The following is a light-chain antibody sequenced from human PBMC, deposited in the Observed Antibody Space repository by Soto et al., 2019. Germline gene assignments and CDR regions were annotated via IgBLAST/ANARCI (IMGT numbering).Light chain of an antibody. CDR1: QSVTTN. V-gene: IGKV3-11*01. Sequence: EVVMTQSPATLSVSPGERVTFSCRASQSVTTNLAWYQHKPGQAPRLLIYDASNRATGIPARFSGSGSGTDFTLTISSLEPEDFAVYYCQHRSNWPLTFGGGTKVDIK. CDR3: QHRSNWPLT. CDR2: DAS. J-gene: IGKJ4*01.